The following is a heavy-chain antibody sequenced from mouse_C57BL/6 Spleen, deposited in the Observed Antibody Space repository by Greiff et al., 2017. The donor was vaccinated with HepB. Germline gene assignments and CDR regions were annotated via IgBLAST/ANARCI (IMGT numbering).Heavy chain of an antibody. CDR3: ARRNRDYFDY. CDR1: GYAFSSSW. J-gene: IGHJ2*01. CDR2: IYPGDGDT. V-gene: IGHV1-82*01. Sequence: VKLLESGPELVKPGASVKISCKASGYAFSSSWMNWVKQRPGKGLEWIGRIYPGDGDTNYNGKFKGKATLTADKSSSTAYMQLSSLTSEDSAVYFCARRNRDYFDYWGQGTTLTVSS.